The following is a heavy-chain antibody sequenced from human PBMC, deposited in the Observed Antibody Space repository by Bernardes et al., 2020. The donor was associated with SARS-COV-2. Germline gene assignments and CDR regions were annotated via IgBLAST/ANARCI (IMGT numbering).Heavy chain of an antibody. CDR2: ISYSGST. J-gene: IGHJ3*02. D-gene: IGHD6-19*01. CDR1: GGSISNGRYY. Sequence: SETLSLTCTVSGGSISNGRYYWVWVRQPPGKGLEWIGSISYSGSTYYNPSLNSRVTVSVDTSKNQFSLILMSVTAADTAVYYCARLLSGCEAHAFEIWGQGTMGTVAS. CDR3: ARLLSGCEAHAFEI. V-gene: IGHV4-39*01.